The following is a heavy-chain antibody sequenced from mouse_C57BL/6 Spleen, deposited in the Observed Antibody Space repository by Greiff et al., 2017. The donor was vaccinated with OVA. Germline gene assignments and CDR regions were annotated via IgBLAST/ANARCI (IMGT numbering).Heavy chain of an antibody. CDR3: ARNWERGFAY. CDR1: GFTFSSYA. CDR2: ISDGGSYT. Sequence: EVHLVESGGGLVKPGGSLKLSCAASGFTFSSYAMSWVRQTPEKRLEWVATISDGGSYTYYPDNVKGRFTISRDNAKNNLYLQMSHLKSEDTAMYYCARNWERGFAYWGQGTLVTVSA. D-gene: IGHD4-1*01. V-gene: IGHV5-4*01. J-gene: IGHJ3*01.